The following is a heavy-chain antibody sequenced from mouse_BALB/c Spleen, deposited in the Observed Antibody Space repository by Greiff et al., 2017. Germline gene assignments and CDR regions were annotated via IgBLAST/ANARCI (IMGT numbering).Heavy chain of an antibody. CDR1: GFTFSSYA. D-gene: IGHD1-1*01. CDR2: ISSGGST. Sequence: EVQVVESGGGLVKPGGSLKLSCAASGFTFSSYAMSWVRQTPEKRLEWVASISSGGSTYYPDSVKGRFTISRDNARNILYLQMSSLRSEDTAMYYCASDYYGYAMDYWGQGTSVTVSS. V-gene: IGHV5-6-5*01. CDR3: ASDYYGYAMDY. J-gene: IGHJ4*01.